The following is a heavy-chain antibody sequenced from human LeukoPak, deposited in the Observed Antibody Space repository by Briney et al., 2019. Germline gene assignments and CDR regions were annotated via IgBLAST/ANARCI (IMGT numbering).Heavy chain of an antibody. CDR3: ARQDYYDTGTWYFDL. Sequence: SETLSLTCAVSGGSISRSNWWSWVRQPPGKGLEWIGEIYHSGNTKYNPSLKSRVTISMDKSKNQFSLKLSSVTAADTAVYYCARQDYYDTGTWYFDLWGRGTLVTVSS. CDR2: IYHSGNT. D-gene: IGHD3-22*01. J-gene: IGHJ2*01. CDR1: GGSISRSNW. V-gene: IGHV4-4*02.